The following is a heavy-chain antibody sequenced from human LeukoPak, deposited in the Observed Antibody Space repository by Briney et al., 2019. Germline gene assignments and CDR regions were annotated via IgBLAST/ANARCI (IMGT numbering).Heavy chain of an antibody. CDR1: GLTFSSYW. D-gene: IGHD2-15*01. J-gene: IGHJ4*02. CDR3: AASGGMGEY. Sequence: QPGGSLRLSCAASGLTFSSYWMSWVRQAPGKGLEWVANIKQDGSEKYYVDSVKGRFTISRDNAKNSLSLQMNSLRAEDTAVYYCAASGGMGEYWGQGTLVTVSS. V-gene: IGHV3-7*03. CDR2: IKQDGSEK.